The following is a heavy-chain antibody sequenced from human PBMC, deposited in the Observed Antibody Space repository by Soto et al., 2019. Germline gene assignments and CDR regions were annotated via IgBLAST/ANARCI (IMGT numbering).Heavy chain of an antibody. J-gene: IGHJ6*02. Sequence: GGSLRLSCAASGFTFSSYGMHWVRQAPGKGLEWVAVISYDGSNKYYADSVKGRFTISRDNSKNTLYLQMNSLRAEDTAVYYCAKDLVGFLSSSIAAQITSLYYYGMDDWGQGTTVTVSS. CDR2: ISYDGSNK. D-gene: IGHD6-6*01. V-gene: IGHV3-30*18. CDR3: AKDLVGFLSSSIAAQITSLYYYGMDD. CDR1: GFTFSSYG.